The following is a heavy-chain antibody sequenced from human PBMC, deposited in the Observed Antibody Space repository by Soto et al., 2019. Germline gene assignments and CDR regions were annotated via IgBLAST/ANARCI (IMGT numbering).Heavy chain of an antibody. Sequence: PSETLSLTCSVSGDSMNSRNSFWGWIRHPPGKGLEFIGSAYTTGVTSYNPSLKSRVTISVDTSKNQFSLKVTSVTAADTAVYYCGKVVEAATRHTDFDYWGQGTLVTVSS. CDR1: GDSMNSRNSF. CDR2: AYTTGVT. J-gene: IGHJ4*02. D-gene: IGHD2-15*01. CDR3: GKVVEAATRHTDFDY. V-gene: IGHV4-39*01.